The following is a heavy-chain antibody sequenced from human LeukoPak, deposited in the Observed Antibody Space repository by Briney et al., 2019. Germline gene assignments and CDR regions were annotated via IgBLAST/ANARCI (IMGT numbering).Heavy chain of an antibody. V-gene: IGHV1-24*01. CDR2: FDPEYGDR. D-gene: IGHD3-22*01. Sequence: ASVKVSCKVSGDRLSELAINWVRQVPGKVLEWLGGFDPEYGDRRSAENFQGRVTMTEDTTGDTAYMELSSLRSEDTAVYYCTTLTDYDDSSGYSFDPWGQGTLVTVSS. J-gene: IGHJ5*02. CDR3: TTLTDYDDSSGYSFDP. CDR1: GDRLSELA.